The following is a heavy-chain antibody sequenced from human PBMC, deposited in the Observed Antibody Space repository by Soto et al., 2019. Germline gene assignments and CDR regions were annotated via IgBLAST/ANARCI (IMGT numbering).Heavy chain of an antibody. Sequence: PSETLSLTCTVSGGSISSYYWSWIRQPAGKGLEWIGRIYTSGSTNYNPSLKSRVTMSVDTSKNQFSLKLSSVTAADTAVYYCARDGQLLYGGVSTHYYGMDVWGQGTTVTVSS. V-gene: IGHV4-4*07. CDR3: ARDGQLLYGGVSTHYYGMDV. J-gene: IGHJ6*02. CDR2: IYTSGST. D-gene: IGHD2-2*02. CDR1: GGSISSYY.